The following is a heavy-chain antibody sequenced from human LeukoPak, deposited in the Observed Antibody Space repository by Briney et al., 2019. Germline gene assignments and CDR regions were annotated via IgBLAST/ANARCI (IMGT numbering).Heavy chain of an antibody. CDR2: ISAYNGNT. J-gene: IGHJ4*02. CDR3: ARRGPPDY. D-gene: IGHD3-16*01. V-gene: IGHV1-18*04. CDR1: GYTFTGYY. Sequence: ASVKVSCKASGYTFTGYYMHWVRQAPGQGLEWMGWISAYNGNTNYAQKLQGKVTMTTDTSTSTAYMELRSLRSDDTAVYYCARRGPPDYWGQGTLVTVSS.